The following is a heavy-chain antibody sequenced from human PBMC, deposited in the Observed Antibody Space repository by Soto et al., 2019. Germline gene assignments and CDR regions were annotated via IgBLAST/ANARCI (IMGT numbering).Heavy chain of an antibody. J-gene: IGHJ6*03. V-gene: IGHV3-33*01. CDR2: IWYDGSNK. CDR3: ARDNVIWGSYYMDV. D-gene: IGHD3-16*01. CDR1: GFTFSSYG. Sequence: GSLRLSCAASGFTFSSYGMHWVRQAPGKGLEWVAVIWYDGSNKYYADSVKGRFTISRDNSKNTLYLQMNSLRAEDTAVYYCARDNVIWGSYYMDVWGKGTTVTVPS.